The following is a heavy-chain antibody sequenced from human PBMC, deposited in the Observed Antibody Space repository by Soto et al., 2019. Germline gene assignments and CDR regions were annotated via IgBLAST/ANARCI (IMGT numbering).Heavy chain of an antibody. V-gene: IGHV1-69*02. CDR1: GGTFSSYT. J-gene: IGHJ6*03. CDR2: IIPILGIA. Sequence: QVQLVQSGAEVQKPGSSVKVSCKASGGTFSSYTISWVRQAPGQGLEWMGRIIPILGIANYAQTIQGRVTTTAHISPSTAYMKLSSLRSEDTAGYYCAGYGSGYDYYYYYYYMDVWGKGTTVTVSS. CDR3: AGYGSGYDYYYYYYYMDV. D-gene: IGHD5-12*01.